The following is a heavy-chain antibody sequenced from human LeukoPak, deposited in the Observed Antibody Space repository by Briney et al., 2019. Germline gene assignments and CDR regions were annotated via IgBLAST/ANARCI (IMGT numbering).Heavy chain of an antibody. V-gene: IGHV4-59*08. Sequence: SETLSLTRTVSGGSISSYYWSWIRQSPGKGLEWIGYIYYSGSTNYNPSLKSRVTISVDTSKNQFSLKLSSVTAADTAMYYCARHSHGYHIDYWGQGTLVTVSS. D-gene: IGHD6-25*01. J-gene: IGHJ4*02. CDR2: IYYSGST. CDR3: ARHSHGYHIDY. CDR1: GGSISSYY.